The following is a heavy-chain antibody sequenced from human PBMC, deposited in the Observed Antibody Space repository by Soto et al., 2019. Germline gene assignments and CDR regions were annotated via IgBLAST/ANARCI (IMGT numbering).Heavy chain of an antibody. CDR2: IFYTGGT. V-gene: IGHV4-31*03. CDR3: ARGLEYTSPSGYYWYLAL. J-gene: IGHJ2*01. Sequence: TLCVTCTVSGATINSGGYYWTWVRQHPGKGLEWIGYIFYTGGTFHNPSLMSRVTFSIDTSKNQFSLQLKSVTAADTAVYYCARGLEYTSPSGYYWYLALWARGTLLTVS. D-gene: IGHD6-6*01. CDR1: GATINSGGYY.